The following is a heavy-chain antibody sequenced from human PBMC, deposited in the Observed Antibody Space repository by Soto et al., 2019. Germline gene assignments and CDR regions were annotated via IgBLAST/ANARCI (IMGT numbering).Heavy chain of an antibody. CDR3: ARDPIAAAGNPFDY. CDR2: INHSGST. V-gene: IGHV4-34*01. Sequence: SETLSLTCAVYGGSFSGYYWSWIRQPPGKGLEWIGEINHSGSTNYNPSLKSRVTISVDTSKNQFSLKLSSVTAADTAVYYCARDPIAAAGNPFDYWGQGTLVTVSS. CDR1: GGSFSGYY. J-gene: IGHJ4*02. D-gene: IGHD6-13*01.